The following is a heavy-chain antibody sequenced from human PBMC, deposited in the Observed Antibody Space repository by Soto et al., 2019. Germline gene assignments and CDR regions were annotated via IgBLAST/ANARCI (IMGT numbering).Heavy chain of an antibody. J-gene: IGHJ4*02. CDR2: IYPGDSDT. CDR3: AAGSGVVVFDY. V-gene: IGHV5-51*01. CDR1: GGTCVGYW. Sequence: RNGCRGGGGTCVGYWIGRMIQMPGKGLEWMGIIYPGDSDTRYSPSFQGQVTISADKSISTAYLQWSSLKASDTAMYYCAAGSGVVVFDYWGQGTLVTVSS. D-gene: IGHD3-22*01.